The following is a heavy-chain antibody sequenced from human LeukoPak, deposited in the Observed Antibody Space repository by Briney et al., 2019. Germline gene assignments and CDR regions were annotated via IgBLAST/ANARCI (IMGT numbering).Heavy chain of an antibody. CDR2: ISYDGNHK. Sequence: GRSLRLSCAASGFTFTTYSMHWVRQAPGKGLEWVALISYDGNHKYYADSVKGRFTISRDNSKNTLYLQMNSLRAEDTAVYSCARDWWALAGVAGRNYFDYWGQGTLVTVSS. CDR1: GFTFTTYS. CDR3: ARDWWALAGVAGRNYFDY. D-gene: IGHD6-19*01. J-gene: IGHJ4*02. V-gene: IGHV3-30-3*01.